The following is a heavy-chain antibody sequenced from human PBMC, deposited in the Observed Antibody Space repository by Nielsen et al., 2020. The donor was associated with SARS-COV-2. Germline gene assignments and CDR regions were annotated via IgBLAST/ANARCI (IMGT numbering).Heavy chain of an antibody. CDR2: INPSGGST. D-gene: IGHD4-11*01. V-gene: IGHV1-46*01. CDR3: ARGSYSNPNWYFDL. CDR1: GYTFTSYY. J-gene: IGHJ2*01. Sequence: ASVKVSCKASGYTFTSYYMHWVRQAPGQGLEWMGIINPSGGSTNYAQKFQGRVTITADESTSTAYMELSSLRSEDTAVYYCARGSYSNPNWYFDLWGRGTLVTVSS.